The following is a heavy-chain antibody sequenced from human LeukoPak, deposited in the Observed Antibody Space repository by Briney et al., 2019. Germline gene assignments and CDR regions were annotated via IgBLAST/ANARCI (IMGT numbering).Heavy chain of an antibody. D-gene: IGHD3-9*01. CDR1: GFTFSDYY. V-gene: IGHV3-11*05. Sequence: GGSLRLSCAASGFTFSDYYVSWIRQAPGKGLEWISYISSSSSYTNYADSVKGRFTISRDNAKNSLYLQMNSLRAEDTAVYYCARVGYDILTGYLYFDYWGQGTLVTVSS. J-gene: IGHJ4*02. CDR2: ISSSSSYT. CDR3: ARVGYDILTGYLYFDY.